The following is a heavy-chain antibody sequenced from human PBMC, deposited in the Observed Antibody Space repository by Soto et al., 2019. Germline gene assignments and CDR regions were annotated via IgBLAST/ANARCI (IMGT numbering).Heavy chain of an antibody. V-gene: IGHV3-23*04. CDR3: ARAREFSGSGFDY. J-gene: IGHJ4*02. CDR2: VTGSGGST. D-gene: IGHD3-10*01. CDR1: GFTFRNFA. Sequence: VQLAXXGXGXXXXXGXLXXSXAATGFTFRNFAMSWVRQAPGKGLEWVSLVTGSGGSTFHAASVKGRFIMSRDNAKDTMYLQMNSLRAEDTAVYYCARAREFSGSGFDYWGQGTLVTVSS.